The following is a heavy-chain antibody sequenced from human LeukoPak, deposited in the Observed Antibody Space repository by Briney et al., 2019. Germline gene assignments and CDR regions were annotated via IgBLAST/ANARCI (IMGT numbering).Heavy chain of an antibody. Sequence: GGSMRLSCAASGFTFSSYWMSWVRQAPGKGLEWVANIRKDGSEKYYVDSVKGRFTISRDNAKRSLYLQMNSLGAEDTAVHYCARLLVYNSGGEAFDHWGQGTLVTVSS. CDR1: GFTFSSYW. CDR3: ARLLVYNSGGEAFDH. D-gene: IGHD1-20*01. V-gene: IGHV3-7*01. J-gene: IGHJ4*02. CDR2: IRKDGSEK.